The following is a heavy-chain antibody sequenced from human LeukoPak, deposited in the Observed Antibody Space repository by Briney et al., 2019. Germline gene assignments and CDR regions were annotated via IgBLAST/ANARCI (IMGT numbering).Heavy chain of an antibody. J-gene: IGHJ5*02. CDR3: AREKRSGSYQGGWFDP. CDR2: ISTGGSTI. V-gene: IGHV3-48*03. Sequence: PGGSLRLSCAASGFTFSSYEMIWVRQAPGKVLEWVPYISTGGSTIYYADSMKGRFTISRDNAKNSLYLQMNSLRAEDTAVYYCAREKRSGSYQGGWFDPWGQGTLVTVSS. D-gene: IGHD1-26*01. CDR1: GFTFSSYE.